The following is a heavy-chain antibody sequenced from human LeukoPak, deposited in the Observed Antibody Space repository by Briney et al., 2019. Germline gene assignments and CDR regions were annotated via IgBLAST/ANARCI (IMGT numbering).Heavy chain of an antibody. CDR2: ISYDGSNK. CDR1: GFTFSSYS. Sequence: HPGGSLRLSCAASGFTFSSYSIHWVRQAPGKGLEWVAVISYDGSNKYYADSVKGRFTISRDNSKNTVYLQMNNLRADDTAVYYCARPLEGLQWLSPSHAFETWGRGTMVTVSS. V-gene: IGHV3-30-3*01. J-gene: IGHJ3*02. D-gene: IGHD6-19*01. CDR3: ARPLEGLQWLSPSHAFET.